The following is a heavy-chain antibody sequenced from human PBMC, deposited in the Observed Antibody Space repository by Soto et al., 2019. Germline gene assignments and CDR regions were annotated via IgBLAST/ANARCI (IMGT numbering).Heavy chain of an antibody. J-gene: IGHJ5*02. CDR1: GGAFSSYA. D-gene: IGHD2-2*01. CDR3: ARGGVPYCSSTSCYPADWFDP. CDR2: IIPIFGTA. V-gene: IGHV1-69*13. Sequence: SVKVSCKASGGAFSSYAISWVRQAPGQGLEWMGGIIPIFGTANYAQKFQGRVTITADESTSTAYMELSSLRSEDTAVYYCARGGVPYCSSTSCYPADWFDPWGQGTLVTVSS.